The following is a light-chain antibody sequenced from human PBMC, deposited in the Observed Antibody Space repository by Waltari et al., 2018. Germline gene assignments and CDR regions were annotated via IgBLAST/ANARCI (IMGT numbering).Light chain of an antibody. CDR3: QHYVRLPAT. J-gene: IGKJ1*01. Sequence: CRASQGVSRALAWYQQKPGQAPRLLIYGTSNRATGIPDRFSGSGSGTDFSLTISRLEPGDVVVYFCQHYVRLPATFDQGTKVEIK. CDR2: GTS. CDR1: QGVSRA. V-gene: IGKV3-20*01.